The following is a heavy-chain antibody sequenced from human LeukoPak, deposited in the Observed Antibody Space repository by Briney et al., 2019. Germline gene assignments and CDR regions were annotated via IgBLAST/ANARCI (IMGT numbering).Heavy chain of an antibody. CDR2: IIPIFGTA. D-gene: IGHD3-10*01. V-gene: IGHV1-69*06. CDR3: AREVVVRGVIGDWFDP. J-gene: IGHJ5*02. Sequence: AASVKVSCKASGGTFSSYAISWVRQAPGQGLEWMGGIIPIFGTANYAQKFQGRVTITADKSTSTAYMELSSPRSEDTAVYYCAREVVVRGVIGDWFDPWGQGTLVTVSS. CDR1: GGTFSSYA.